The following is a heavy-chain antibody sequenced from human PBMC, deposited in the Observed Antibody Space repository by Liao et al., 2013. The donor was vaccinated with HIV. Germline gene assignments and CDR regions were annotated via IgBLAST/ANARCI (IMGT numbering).Heavy chain of an antibody. CDR1: GGSSSNYY. CDR3: ARVMGDGDFEGFDY. J-gene: IGHJ4*02. D-gene: IGHD5-24*01. V-gene: IGHV4-59*12. CDR2: IFYSGST. Sequence: QVQPQKSGPGLVKPSQTLSLTCTVSGGSSSNYYWSWIRQPPGKGLQWIGSIFYSGSTTKNPSLKSRVTISLDTSKNQLSLKLSSVTAADTAVYYCARVMGDGDFEGFDYWGQGTLVTVSS.